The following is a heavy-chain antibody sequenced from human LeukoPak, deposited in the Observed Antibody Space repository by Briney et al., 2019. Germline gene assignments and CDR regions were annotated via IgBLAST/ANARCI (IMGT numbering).Heavy chain of an antibody. CDR2: ISHDGGNK. D-gene: IGHD4-23*01. CDR1: GFTFNSYD. CDR3: AKETMVTLGSYFHY. Sequence: GGSLRLSCAASGFTFNSYDMSWVRQPPGKGLEWLAGISHDGGNKYYADSVKGRFTISRDNSQNTLDLQMNSLRAEDTALYYCAKETMVTLGSYFHYWGQGTQVTVSS. J-gene: IGHJ4*02. V-gene: IGHV3-30*18.